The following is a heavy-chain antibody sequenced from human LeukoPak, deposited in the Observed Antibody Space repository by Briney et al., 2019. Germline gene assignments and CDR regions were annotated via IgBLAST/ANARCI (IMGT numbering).Heavy chain of an antibody. J-gene: IGHJ4*02. D-gene: IGHD3-16*01. CDR1: GFTFSGYS. V-gene: IGHV3-48*01. CDR2: ITSSRSTI. CDR3: ARDRTLGEFDF. Sequence: GGSLRLSCAASGFTFSGYSMNWVRQAPGRGLEWVSYITSSRSTIYYADSVKGRFTIPRDNAKNSLYLQMNSLRAEDTAVYYCARDRTLGEFDFWGQGTLVTVSS.